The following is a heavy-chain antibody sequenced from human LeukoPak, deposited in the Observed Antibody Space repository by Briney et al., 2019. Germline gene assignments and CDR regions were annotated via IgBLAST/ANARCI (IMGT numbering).Heavy chain of an antibody. D-gene: IGHD3-10*01. V-gene: IGHV4-4*07. CDR1: GGSISSYY. CDR2: IYTSGST. CDR3: ARRRSGGMVREGVYFDY. Sequence: SETLSLTCTVSGGSISSYYWNWIRQPAGKGLEWIGHIYTSGSTNYNPALKSRVSMSVDTSKNQFSLKLSSVTAADTAVYYCARRRSGGMVREGVYFDYWGQGTLVTVSS. J-gene: IGHJ4*02.